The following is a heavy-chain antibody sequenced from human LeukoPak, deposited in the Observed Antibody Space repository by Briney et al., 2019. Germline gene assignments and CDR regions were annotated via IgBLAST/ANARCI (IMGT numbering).Heavy chain of an antibody. J-gene: IGHJ5*02. Sequence: AETLSLTCTVSGVSTRNSGHYWAWIRQPPGKGLDSIGSVYYSGITHYNPSLKSRLTISVDTSKNQFSLRLSSVTAADTAIYYCARSPYLTRVGFDPWGQGTLVSVSS. CDR3: ARSPYLTRVGFDP. CDR1: GVSTRNSGHY. CDR2: VYYSGIT. V-gene: IGHV4-39*07.